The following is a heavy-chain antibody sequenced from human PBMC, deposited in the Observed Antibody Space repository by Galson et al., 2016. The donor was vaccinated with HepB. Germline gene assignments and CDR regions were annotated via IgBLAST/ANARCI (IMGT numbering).Heavy chain of an antibody. D-gene: IGHD6-13*01. J-gene: IGHJ5*02. V-gene: IGHV3-73*01. Sequence: SLRLSCAVSGLTFSGSAMHWVRQASGKGLEWVGHIRSKANNYATAYAASVKGRFTITRDDSKNTAYLQMNSRKTEDTAVYYCTSQLDPGYSSSWYSWFDPWGQGTLVTVSS. CDR1: GLTFSGSA. CDR2: IRSKANNYAT. CDR3: TSQLDPGYSSSWYSWFDP.